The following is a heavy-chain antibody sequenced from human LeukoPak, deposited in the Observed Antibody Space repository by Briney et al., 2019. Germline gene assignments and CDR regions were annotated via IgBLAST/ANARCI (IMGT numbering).Heavy chain of an antibody. CDR1: GFTFSSYG. J-gene: IGHJ6*02. Sequence: GGSLRLSCAASGFTFSSYGMHWVRQAPGKGLEWVAVIWYDGSNKYYADSVKGRFTISRDNSKNTLYLQMDSLRAEDTAVYYCARDRDGMDVWGQGTTVTVSS. V-gene: IGHV3-33*01. CDR3: ARDRDGMDV. CDR2: IWYDGSNK.